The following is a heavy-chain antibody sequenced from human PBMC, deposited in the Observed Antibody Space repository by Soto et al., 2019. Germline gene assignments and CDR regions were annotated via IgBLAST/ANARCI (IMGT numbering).Heavy chain of an antibody. D-gene: IGHD3-10*01. Sequence: GGSLRLSCTASGFTFGDYAMSWVHQAPGKGLERVGFIRSKAYGGTTEYAASVKGRFTISRDDSKSIAYLQMNSLKTEDTAVYYCTREFDSYGMDVWGQGTTVTVSS. CDR1: GFTFGDYA. J-gene: IGHJ6*02. CDR3: TREFDSYGMDV. V-gene: IGHV3-49*04. CDR2: IRSKAYGGTT.